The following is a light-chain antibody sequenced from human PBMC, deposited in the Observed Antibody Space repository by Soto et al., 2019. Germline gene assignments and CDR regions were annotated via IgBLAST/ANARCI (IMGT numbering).Light chain of an antibody. Sequence: DIVMTQSPDSLAVSLGERATINCKSSQSVLYSSNNKNYLAWYQQKPGQPPKLLIYWAFTRESGVPDRFSGSGSGTDFTLAISSLHAETVAVYYCQQYYSALWTFDQATKVVIK. J-gene: IGKJ1*01. CDR1: QSVLYSSNNKNY. CDR2: WAF. CDR3: QQYYSALWT. V-gene: IGKV4-1*01.